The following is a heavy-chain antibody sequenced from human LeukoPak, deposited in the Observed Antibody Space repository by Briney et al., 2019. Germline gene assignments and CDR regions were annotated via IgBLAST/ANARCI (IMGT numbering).Heavy chain of an antibody. J-gene: IGHJ4*02. V-gene: IGHV1-46*01. CDR1: GYTFTSYY. CDR3: ARERTYSGYDKAYYFDY. D-gene: IGHD5-12*01. CDR2: INPSGGST. Sequence: ASVKVSCKASGYTFTSYYMHWVRQAPGQGLEWMGIINPSGGSTSYAQKFQGRVTMTRDTSTSTVYMELSSLRSEDTAVYYCARERTYSGYDKAYYFDYWGQGTLVTVSS.